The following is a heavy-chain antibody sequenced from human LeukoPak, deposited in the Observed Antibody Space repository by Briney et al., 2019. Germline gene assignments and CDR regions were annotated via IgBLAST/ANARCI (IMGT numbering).Heavy chain of an antibody. J-gene: IGHJ5*02. CDR2: ITWDAGSS. CDR3: AKDALPNIGVPGSTWLDP. D-gene: IGHD6-19*01. CDR1: GFTFADYA. Sequence: GGSLRLSCAASGFTFADYAMHWVRRAPGKGLEWVSLITWDAGSSFYADSVKGRFTISRDNNKNSLYLQMNSLRPDDTAFYYCAKDALPNIGVPGSTWLDPWGQGTLVTVSS. V-gene: IGHV3-43D*03.